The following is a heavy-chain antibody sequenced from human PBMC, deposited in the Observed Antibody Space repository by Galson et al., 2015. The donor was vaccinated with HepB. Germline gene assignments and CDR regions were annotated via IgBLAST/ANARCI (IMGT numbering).Heavy chain of an antibody. D-gene: IGHD6-13*01. Sequence: SLRLSCAASGFTFSSYGMHWVRQAPGKGLEWVAVIWYDGSNKYYADSVKGRFTISRDNSKNTLYLQMNSLRAEDTAVYYCARAHGGIAAAVSPFDYWGQGTLVTVSS. V-gene: IGHV3-33*01. CDR1: GFTFSSYG. J-gene: IGHJ4*02. CDR3: ARAHGGIAAAVSPFDY. CDR2: IWYDGSNK.